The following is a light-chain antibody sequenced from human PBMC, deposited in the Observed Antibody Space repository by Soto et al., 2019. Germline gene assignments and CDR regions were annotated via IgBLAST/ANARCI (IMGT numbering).Light chain of an antibody. Sequence: ETGLTQSPATLSLSPGEGTTLSCRASQSVSSFLAWYQQKPGQAPRLLIYDASNRATGIPARFSGSGSGTDFTLTISSLEPEDFAVYYCQQHTNLPLTFGGGTKVEIK. J-gene: IGKJ4*01. CDR1: QSVSSF. CDR2: DAS. V-gene: IGKV3-11*01. CDR3: QQHTNLPLT.